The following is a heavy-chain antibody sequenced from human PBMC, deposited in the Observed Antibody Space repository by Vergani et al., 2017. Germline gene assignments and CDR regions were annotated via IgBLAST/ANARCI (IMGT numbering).Heavy chain of an antibody. CDR3: ARALKLRYSPFGDYYYYGMDV. CDR2: IYHSGST. J-gene: IGHJ6*02. CDR1: GGPISSSNW. Sequence: QVQPQESGPGLVKPPGTLSLTCAVSGGPISSSNWWSWVRQPPGKGLQWIGEIYHSGSTNYNPSLKSRVTISVDKSKNQFSLKLSSVTAADTAVYYCARALKLRYSPFGDYYYYGMDVWGQGTTVTVSS. V-gene: IGHV4-4*03. D-gene: IGHD3-9*01.